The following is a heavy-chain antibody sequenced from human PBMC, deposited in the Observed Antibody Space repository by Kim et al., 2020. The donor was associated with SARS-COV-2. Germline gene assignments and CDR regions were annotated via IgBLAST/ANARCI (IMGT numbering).Heavy chain of an antibody. CDR2: IYSGGSST. Sequence: GGSLRLSCAASGFTSSSYAMSWVRQAPGKGLEWVSIIYSGGSSTYYADSVKGRFTISRDNSKNTLYLQMNSLRAEDTAVYYCAKDLRDFWAGPEGGFDYWGQGSLVTVSS. V-gene: IGHV3-23*03. CDR1: GFTSSSYA. D-gene: IGHD3-3*01. CDR3: AKDLRDFWAGPEGGFDY. J-gene: IGHJ4*02.